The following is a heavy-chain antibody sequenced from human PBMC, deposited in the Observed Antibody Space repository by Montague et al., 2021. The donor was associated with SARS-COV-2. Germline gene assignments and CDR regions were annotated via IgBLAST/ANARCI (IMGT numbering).Heavy chain of an antibody. J-gene: IGHJ6*03. CDR2: INYSGTT. V-gene: IGHV4-34*01. CDR3: ASGDDNGSGYLDF. CDR1: DASFSNFY. Sequence: SETLSLTCAVFDASFSNFYWCWFSQQPGKGVEWIGEINYSGTTYXNKSCKSRVTILVDTSRNQLSLKLNSVTAADAAVYYCASGDDNGSGYLDFWGKGTTVTVSS. D-gene: IGHD1-26*01.